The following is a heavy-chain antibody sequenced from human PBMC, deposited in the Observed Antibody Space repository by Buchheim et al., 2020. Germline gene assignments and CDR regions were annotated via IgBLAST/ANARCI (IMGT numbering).Heavy chain of an antibody. D-gene: IGHD3-3*01. CDR3: ARGVRPRSGYYTDYYYYGMDV. V-gene: IGHV4-34*01. CDR1: GGSFSGYY. Sequence: QVQLQQWGAGLLKPSETLSLTCAVYGGSFSGYYWSWIRQPPGKGLEWIGEINHSGSTNYNPSLKSRVTISVDTSKNQFSLKLSSVTAADTAVYYCARGVRPRSGYYTDYYYYGMDVWGQGTT. CDR2: INHSGST. J-gene: IGHJ6*02.